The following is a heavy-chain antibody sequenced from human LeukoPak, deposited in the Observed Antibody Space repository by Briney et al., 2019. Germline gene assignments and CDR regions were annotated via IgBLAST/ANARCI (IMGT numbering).Heavy chain of an antibody. Sequence: GGSLRLSCEASGFTFSTQGMHWVGRPPGKGVEGVAVVKYDESEKYYGDSVKGRFTIFRDNSKNTLFLQMNSLTEDDTAIYYCAKDGAKTTLRNIFDSWGQGTLVTVSS. D-gene: IGHD1-14*01. J-gene: IGHJ4*02. CDR1: GFTFSTQG. V-gene: IGHV3-30*18. CDR3: AKDGAKTTLRNIFDS. CDR2: VKYDESEK.